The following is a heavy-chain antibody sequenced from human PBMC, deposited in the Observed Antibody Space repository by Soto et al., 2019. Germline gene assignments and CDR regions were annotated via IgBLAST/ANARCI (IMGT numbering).Heavy chain of an antibody. CDR1: GYTFDSYG. J-gene: IGHJ6*02. CDR2: INPNSGGT. V-gene: IGHV1-2*04. D-gene: IGHD3-10*01. CDR3: ARGDSGNDGMDV. Sequence: ASVKVSCKASGYTFDSYGINWVRQAPGQGLEWMGWINPNSGGTNYAQKFQGWVTMTRDTSISTAYMELSRLRSDDTAVYYCARGDSGNDGMDVWGQGTTVTVSS.